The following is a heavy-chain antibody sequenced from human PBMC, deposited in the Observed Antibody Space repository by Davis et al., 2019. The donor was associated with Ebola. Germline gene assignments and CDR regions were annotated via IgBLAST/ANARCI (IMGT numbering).Heavy chain of an antibody. CDR3: ARVDCSSTSCRPYYYYMDV. Sequence: PSETLSLTCTVSGGSISSYYWSWIRQPPGKGLEWIGYIYYSGSTNYNPSLKSRVTISVDTSKNQFSLKLSSVTAADTAVYYCARVDCSSTSCRPYYYYMDVWGKGTTVTVSS. V-gene: IGHV4-59*01. D-gene: IGHD2-2*01. CDR2: IYYSGST. J-gene: IGHJ6*03. CDR1: GGSISSYY.